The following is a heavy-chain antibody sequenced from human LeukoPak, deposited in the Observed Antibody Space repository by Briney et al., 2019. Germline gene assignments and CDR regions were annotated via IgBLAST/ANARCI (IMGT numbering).Heavy chain of an antibody. CDR3: AGAPNWSYFDY. J-gene: IGHJ4*02. Sequence: SETLSLTCAVYGGSFSGYYWSWIRQSPGKGLEWIGNIYYSGSTNYNPSLKSRVTISVDTPKNQFSLKLSSVTTADAAVYYCAGAPNWSYFDYWGQGTLVTVSS. V-gene: IGHV4-59*01. CDR2: IYYSGST. D-gene: IGHD1-20*01. CDR1: GGSFSGYY.